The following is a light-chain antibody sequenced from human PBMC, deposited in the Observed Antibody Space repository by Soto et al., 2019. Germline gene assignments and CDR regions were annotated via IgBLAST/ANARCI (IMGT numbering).Light chain of an antibody. CDR2: MAS. J-gene: IGKJ1*01. V-gene: IGKV1-5*03. Sequence: DIQMTQSPSTLSASVGDRVTITCRASQSISSWLAWYQQKPGKAPKLLIYMASSLESGVPSRFSDSGSGTEFTLTISSLQPDDFATYYCQQYNSYSSTWTFGQGTKVEIK. CDR1: QSISSW. CDR3: QQYNSYSSTWT.